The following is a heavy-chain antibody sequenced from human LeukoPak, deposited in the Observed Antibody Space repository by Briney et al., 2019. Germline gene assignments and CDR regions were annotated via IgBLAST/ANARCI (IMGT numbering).Heavy chain of an antibody. CDR1: GFTFSTYW. J-gene: IGHJ4*02. Sequence: GGSLRLSCAPSGFTFSTYWMSWVRQAPGKGLEWVANIKQDGSETYYADSVKGRFTIFRDNAKSSLYLQMDSLRVEDTAVYYCANGDGFDYWGQGTLVIVSS. CDR3: ANGDGFDY. CDR2: IKQDGSET. V-gene: IGHV3-7*01. D-gene: IGHD5-24*01.